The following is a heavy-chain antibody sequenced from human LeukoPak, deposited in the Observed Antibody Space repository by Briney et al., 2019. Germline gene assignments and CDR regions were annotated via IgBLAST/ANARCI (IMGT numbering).Heavy chain of an antibody. J-gene: IGHJ3*02. CDR3: ARDNDNSGQDAFDI. D-gene: IGHD3-22*01. CDR1: GGSIRSGDYY. V-gene: IGHV4-30-4*01. CDR2: IYYSGDT. Sequence: PSETLSLTCTVSGGSIRSGDYYWSWIRQPPGKGLEWIGYIYYSGDTYYNPSLKSRVTTSVDTSKNQFSLKLSSVTAADTAVYYCARDNDNSGQDAFDIWGQGTMVSVSS.